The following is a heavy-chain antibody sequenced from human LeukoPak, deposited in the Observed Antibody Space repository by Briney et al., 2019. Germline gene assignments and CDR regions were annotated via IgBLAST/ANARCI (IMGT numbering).Heavy chain of an antibody. D-gene: IGHD2-2*01. J-gene: IGHJ4*02. CDR3: ARDRDGVEPGGLFDY. CDR2: IWYDGSNK. V-gene: IGHV3-33*01. CDR1: GFTFSSYG. Sequence: PGRSLRLSCAASGFTFSSYGMHWVRQAPGKGLEWVAVIWYDGSNKYYADSVKGRFTIFRDNSKNTLYLQMNSLRGEDTAVYYCARDRDGVEPGGLFDYWGQGTLVTVSS.